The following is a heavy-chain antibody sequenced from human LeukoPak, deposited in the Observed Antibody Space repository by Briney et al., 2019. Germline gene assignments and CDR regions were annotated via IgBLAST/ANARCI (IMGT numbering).Heavy chain of an antibody. V-gene: IGHV3-43*01. CDR3: GKGPRRCTGCDGFDI. J-gene: IGHJ3*02. Sequence: GGSLRLSCAASGFTFDDHTMHWVRQAPGKGLEWVSISSWDDNTEYYADSVKGRFTISRDNSKTSLYPQMNSLRTEDTAVYYCGKGPRRCTGCDGFDILGQGTMVTVSS. D-gene: IGHD1-14*01. CDR2: SSWDDNTE. CDR1: GFTFDDHT.